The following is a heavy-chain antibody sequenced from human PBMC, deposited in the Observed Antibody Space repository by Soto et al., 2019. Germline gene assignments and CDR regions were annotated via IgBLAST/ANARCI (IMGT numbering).Heavy chain of an antibody. J-gene: IGHJ6*02. CDR2: ISPYNDDT. D-gene: IGHD3-22*01. CDR3: ARGGYYDSSGSRNYHYYGMDV. Sequence: QAQLVQSGGEVKKPGASVRVSCKASGYTFHSYGISWVRQAPGQGLEWLGWISPYNDDTRYAQRLQGRVTMSTDTSSRTAYMHLRSLRSDDTAVYFCARGGYYDSSGSRNYHYYGMDVWDQGTTVTVSS. V-gene: IGHV1-18*01. CDR1: GYTFHSYG.